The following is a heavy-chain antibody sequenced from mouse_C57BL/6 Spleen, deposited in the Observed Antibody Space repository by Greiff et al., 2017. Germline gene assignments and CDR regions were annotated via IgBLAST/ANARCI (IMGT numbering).Heavy chain of an antibody. V-gene: IGHV5-4*03. J-gene: IGHJ2*01. D-gene: IGHD2-2*01. CDR1: GFTFSSYA. CDR3: AREWGYLSFDY. Sequence: EVKLVESGGGLVKPGGSLKLSCAASGFTFSSYAMSWVRQTPEKRLEWVATISDGGSYTYYPDNVKGRFTISRDNAKNNLYLQMSHLKSEDTAMYYCAREWGYLSFDYWGKGTTLTVSS. CDR2: ISDGGSYT.